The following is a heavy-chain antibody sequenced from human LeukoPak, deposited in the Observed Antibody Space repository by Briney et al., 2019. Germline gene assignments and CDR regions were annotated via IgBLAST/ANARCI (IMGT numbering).Heavy chain of an antibody. Sequence: SETLSLTCTVSGGSISSSSYDWGWIRQPPGKGLEWIGSIYYSGSTYYNPSLKSRVTISVDTSKNQFSLKLSSVTAADTAVYYCARPYDSSGYRPGAFDIWGQGTMVTVCS. CDR2: IYYSGST. J-gene: IGHJ3*02. CDR3: ARPYDSSGYRPGAFDI. CDR1: GGSISSSSYD. D-gene: IGHD3-22*01. V-gene: IGHV4-39*01.